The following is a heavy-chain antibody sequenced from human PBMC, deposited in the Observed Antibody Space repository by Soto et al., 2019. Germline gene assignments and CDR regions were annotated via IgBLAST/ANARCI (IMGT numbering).Heavy chain of an antibody. CDR3: ARQESLPQYYYPKYYFDY. CDR2: IYPGDSDT. CDR1: GYSFTSYW. Sequence: PGESLKISCKGSGYSFTSYWIGWVRQMPGKGLEWMGIIYPGDSDTRYSPSFQGQVTISADKSISTAYLQWSSLKASDTAMYYCARQESLPQYYYPKYYFDYWGQGTLVTVSS. V-gene: IGHV5-51*01. D-gene: IGHD3-10*01. J-gene: IGHJ4*02.